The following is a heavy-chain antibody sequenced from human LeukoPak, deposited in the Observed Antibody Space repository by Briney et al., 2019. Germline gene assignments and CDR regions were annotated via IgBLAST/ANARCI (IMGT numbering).Heavy chain of an antibody. CDR2: ISSSSSYI. D-gene: IGHD7-27*01. CDR3: ASLTGERKLYYFDY. CDR1: GFTFDDYT. V-gene: IGHV3-21*01. J-gene: IGHJ4*02. Sequence: PGGSLRLSCAASGFTFDDYTMHWVRQAPGKGLEWVSSISSSSSYIYYADSVKGRFTISRDNAKNSLYLQMNSLRAEDTAVYYCASLTGERKLYYFDYWGQGTLVTVSS.